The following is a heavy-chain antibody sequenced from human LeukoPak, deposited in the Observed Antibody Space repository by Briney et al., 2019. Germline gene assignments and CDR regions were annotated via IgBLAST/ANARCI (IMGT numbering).Heavy chain of an antibody. CDR2: IYSSGST. Sequence: SETLSLTCTVSGGSISGYYWSWIRQPPGQGLEWIGYIYSSGSTDYNPSLKSRVTISVDTSKNQFSLKLSSVTAADTAVYYCARHGGSYYPYWGQGTLVTVSS. CDR1: GGSISGYY. D-gene: IGHD1-26*01. J-gene: IGHJ4*02. V-gene: IGHV4-59*08. CDR3: ARHGGSYYPY.